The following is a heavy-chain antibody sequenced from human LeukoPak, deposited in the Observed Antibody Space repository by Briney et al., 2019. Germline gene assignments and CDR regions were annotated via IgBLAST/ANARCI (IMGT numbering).Heavy chain of an antibody. J-gene: IGHJ4*02. Sequence: ASVKVSCKASGYTFTGYYMHWVRQAPGQGLEWMGWFNPNSGGTNYAQKFQGRVTMTRDTSISTVYMELSRLRSDDTALYYCARTLYIAAVPGGFDYWGQGTLVTVSS. CDR3: ARTLYIAAVPGGFDY. CDR2: FNPNSGGT. D-gene: IGHD6-13*01. V-gene: IGHV1-2*02. CDR1: GYTFTGYY.